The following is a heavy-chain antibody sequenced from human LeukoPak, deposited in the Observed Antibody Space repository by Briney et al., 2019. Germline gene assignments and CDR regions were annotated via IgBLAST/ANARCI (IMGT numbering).Heavy chain of an antibody. D-gene: IGHD3-9*01. CDR1: GGSFSGYY. V-gene: IGHV4-34*01. CDR3: ARGRYFDWLLSYYFDY. Sequence: SETLSLTCAVYGGSFSGYYWSWIRQPPGKGLEWIGEINHSGSTNYNPSLKSRVTISVDTSKNQFSQKLSSVTAADTAVYYCARGRYFDWLLSYYFDYWGQGTLVTVSS. J-gene: IGHJ4*02. CDR2: INHSGST.